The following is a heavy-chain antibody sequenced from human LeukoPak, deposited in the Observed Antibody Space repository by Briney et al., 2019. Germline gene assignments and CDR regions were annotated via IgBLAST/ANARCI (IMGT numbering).Heavy chain of an antibody. CDR1: GFTFSDYY. Sequence: GGSLRLSCAVSGFTFSDYYMDWVRQAPGKGLEWVGRIRNKANSYTTEYAASVKGRFTISRDDSKNSLFLQMNSLKSEDTAVYYCAKGNENFWGQGTQVTVSS. D-gene: IGHD1-1*01. CDR2: IRNKANSYTT. J-gene: IGHJ4*02. V-gene: IGHV3-72*01. CDR3: AKGNENF.